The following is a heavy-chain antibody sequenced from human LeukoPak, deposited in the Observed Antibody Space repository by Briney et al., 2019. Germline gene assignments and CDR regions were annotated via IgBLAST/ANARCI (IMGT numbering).Heavy chain of an antibody. D-gene: IGHD2-21*01. J-gene: IGHJ4*02. CDR2: IIPFLGTT. CDR1: GGVFTTYA. Sequence: ASVKVSCKASGGVFTTYAVSWVRQAPGQGLEWMGSIIPFLGTTNYAQKFQGRVTITADEPTRTAYMELTYVRSDDTAVYYCTIIPNVILFTHYFEYWGQGTLVAVSS. CDR3: TIIPNVILFTHYFEY. V-gene: IGHV1-69*11.